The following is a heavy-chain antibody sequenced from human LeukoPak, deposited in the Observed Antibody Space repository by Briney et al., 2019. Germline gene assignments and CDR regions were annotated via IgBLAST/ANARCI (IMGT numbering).Heavy chain of an antibody. Sequence: GGSLRLSCAASGFTFSSYSMNWVRQAPGKGLEWVSYISSSSSTIYYADSVKGRFTISRDNGGNSLYLEMNSLTAEDSAIYYCARNGQTTVTSNYYYYFLDVWGTGTTVAVSS. CDR1: GFTFSSYS. V-gene: IGHV3-48*04. CDR3: ARNGQTTVTSNYYYYFLDV. J-gene: IGHJ6*03. CDR2: ISSSSSTI. D-gene: IGHD4-17*01.